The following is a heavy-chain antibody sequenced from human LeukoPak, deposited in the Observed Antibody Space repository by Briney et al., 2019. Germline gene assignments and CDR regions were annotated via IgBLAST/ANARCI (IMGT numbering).Heavy chain of an antibody. CDR1: GFTFSDYW. CDR2: INTSGSST. D-gene: IGHD6-19*01. Sequence: PGGSLRLSCAASGFTFSDYWMHWVRQVPGKGLVWVSRINTSGSSTTYAESVKGRFTISRDNAKNSLYLQMSSLRAEDTAVYYCARGGWRPDPWGQGTLVTVSS. CDR3: ARGGWRPDP. J-gene: IGHJ5*02. V-gene: IGHV3-74*03.